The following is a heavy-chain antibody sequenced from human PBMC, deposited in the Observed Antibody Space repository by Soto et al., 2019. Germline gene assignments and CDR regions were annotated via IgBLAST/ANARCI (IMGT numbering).Heavy chain of an antibody. CDR3: ARDLDPRSVLWSYGSSWRHYGMDV. V-gene: IGHV4-31*03. Sequence: PSETLSLTCTVSVGSISSGGYYWSWIRQHPGKGLEWIGYIYYSGSTYYNPSLKSRVTMSVDTSKNQFSLKLSSVTAADTAVYYCARDLDPRSVLWSYGSSWRHYGMDVWGQGTTVTVSS. J-gene: IGHJ6*02. CDR2: IYYSGST. CDR1: VGSISSGGYY. D-gene: IGHD6-13*01.